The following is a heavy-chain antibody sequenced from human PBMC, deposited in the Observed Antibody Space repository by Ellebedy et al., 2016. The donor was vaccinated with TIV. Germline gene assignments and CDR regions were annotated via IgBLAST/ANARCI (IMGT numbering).Heavy chain of an antibody. CDR2: IYYSGST. D-gene: IGHD2-2*01. J-gene: IGHJ3*02. CDR1: GGSISSSSYY. V-gene: IGHV4-39*01. Sequence: MPSETLSLTCTVSGGSISSSSYYWGWIRQPPGKGLEWIGSIYYSGSTYYNPSLKSRVTISVDTSKNQFSLKLSSVTAADTAVYYCARQIVPAAYAFDIWGQGIMVTVSS. CDR3: ARQIVPAAYAFDI.